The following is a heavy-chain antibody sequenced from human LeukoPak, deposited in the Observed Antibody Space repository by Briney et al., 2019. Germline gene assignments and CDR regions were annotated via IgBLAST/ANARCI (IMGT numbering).Heavy chain of an antibody. CDR1: GGSISSYY. D-gene: IGHD4-17*01. CDR3: ARDHRAVFYGDYGGNWFDP. CDR2: IYYSGST. J-gene: IGHJ5*02. Sequence: SETLSLTCTVSGGSISSYYWSWIRQPPGKGLEWIGYIYYSGSTNYNPSLKSRVTISVDKSKNQFSLKLSSVTAADTAVYYCARDHRAVFYGDYGGNWFDPWGQGTLVTVSS. V-gene: IGHV4-59*12.